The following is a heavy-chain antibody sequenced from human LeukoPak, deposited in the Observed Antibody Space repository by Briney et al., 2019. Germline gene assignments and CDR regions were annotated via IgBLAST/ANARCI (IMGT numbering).Heavy chain of an antibody. CDR2: ISGSGGST. D-gene: IGHD3-22*01. CDR1: GFTFSSYS. J-gene: IGHJ4*02. V-gene: IGHV3-23*01. CDR3: AKLPDSSGYCYFDY. Sequence: PGGSLRLSCAASGFTFSSYSMSWVRQAPGKGLEWVSAISGSGGSTYYTDSVKGRFTISRDNSKNTVYLQMNSLRAEDTAIYYCAKLPDSSGYCYFDYWGQGTLVTVSS.